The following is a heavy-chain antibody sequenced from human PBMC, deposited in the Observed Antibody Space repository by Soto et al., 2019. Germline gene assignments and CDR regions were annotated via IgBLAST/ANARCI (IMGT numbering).Heavy chain of an antibody. CDR2: IIPIFGTA. V-gene: IGHV1-69*13. D-gene: IGHD2-21*01. CDR3: ARIERGLDAFDI. CDR1: VGTFSSYA. J-gene: IGHJ3*02. Sequence: GASVKVTGKASVGTFSSYAIGWVRQAPGQGLEWMGGIIPIFGTANYAQKFQGRVTITADESTSTAYMELSSLRSEDTAVYYCARIERGLDAFDIWGQGTMVTVSS.